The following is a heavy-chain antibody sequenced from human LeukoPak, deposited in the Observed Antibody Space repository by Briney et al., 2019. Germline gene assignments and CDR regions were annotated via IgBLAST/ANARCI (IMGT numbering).Heavy chain of an antibody. Sequence: SVTVSCKASGGTLSSYAISWVRQAPGQGLEWMGGIIPIFGTASYAQKFQGRVTITADESTSTAYMELSSLRSEDTAVYYCARGHDHTFGGEIDYWGQGTLVTVSS. CDR3: ARGHDHTFGGEIDY. J-gene: IGHJ4*02. CDR2: IIPIFGTA. V-gene: IGHV1-69*13. D-gene: IGHD3-16*01. CDR1: GGTLSSYA.